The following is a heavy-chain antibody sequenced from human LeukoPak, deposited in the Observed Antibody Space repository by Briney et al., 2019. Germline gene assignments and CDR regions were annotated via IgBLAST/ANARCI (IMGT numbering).Heavy chain of an antibody. V-gene: IGHV3-7*03. Sequence: GGSLRLSCAASGFTFSSYWMSWVRQAPGKGLEWVANIKQDGSERYYVDSVKGRFTISRDNSKNTLYLQMNSLRAEDTAVYYCANLVFDSSGYSYFDYWGQGTLVTVSS. CDR1: GFTFSSYW. CDR3: ANLVFDSSGYSYFDY. CDR2: IKQDGSER. J-gene: IGHJ4*02. D-gene: IGHD3-22*01.